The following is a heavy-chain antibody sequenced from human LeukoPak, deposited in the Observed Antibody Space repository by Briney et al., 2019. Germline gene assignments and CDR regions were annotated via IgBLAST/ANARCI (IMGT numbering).Heavy chain of an antibody. V-gene: IGHV3-21*01. CDR1: GFTFSNYN. J-gene: IGHJ6*02. CDR2: ISSSSIDI. Sequence: GGSLRLSCAASGFTFSNYNMNWVRQAPGKGLEWVSSISSSSIDIYYADSVKGRFTISRDNAKNSLYLQMNSLRAEDTAVYYCARVRSGSSAGNYGMDVWGQGTTATVSS. D-gene: IGHD1-26*01. CDR3: ARVRSGSSAGNYGMDV.